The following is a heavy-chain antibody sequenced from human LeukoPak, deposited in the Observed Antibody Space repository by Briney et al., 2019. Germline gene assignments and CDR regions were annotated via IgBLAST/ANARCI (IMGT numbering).Heavy chain of an antibody. CDR3: ARTLYYGSSNWFDP. CDR2: MNPNSGNA. CDR1: GYTFTNYG. Sequence: ASVKVSCKTFGYTFTNYGINWVRQATGQGLEWMGWMNPNSGNAGYAQKFQGRVSITRDTSISTAYMELSSLRSEDTAVYYCARTLYYGSSNWFDPWGQGTLVTVSS. J-gene: IGHJ5*02. D-gene: IGHD3-10*01. V-gene: IGHV1-8*03.